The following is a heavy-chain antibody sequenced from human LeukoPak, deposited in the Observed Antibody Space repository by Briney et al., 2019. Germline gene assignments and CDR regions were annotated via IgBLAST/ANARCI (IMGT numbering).Heavy chain of an antibody. D-gene: IGHD4-11*01. CDR1: GGSFSGYY. CDR3: ARGQGTVTTH. Sequence: TSETLSLTCAVYGGSFSGYYWTWIRQPPGKGLEWIGEINHSGSANYNPSLMSRVTISLDTSKNHFSLNLSSVTAADTAVYYCARGQGTVTTHWGQGTLVTVSS. V-gene: IGHV4-34*01. CDR2: INHSGSA. J-gene: IGHJ4*02.